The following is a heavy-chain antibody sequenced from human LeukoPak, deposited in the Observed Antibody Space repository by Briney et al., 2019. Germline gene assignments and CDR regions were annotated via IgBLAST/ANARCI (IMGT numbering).Heavy chain of an antibody. CDR1: GFTFGDYA. J-gene: IGHJ4*02. Sequence: GGSLRLSCTASGFTFGDYAMSWVRQAPGKGLEWVGFIRSKAYGGTTEYAASVKGRFTISRDDSKSIAYLQMNSLKTGDTAVYYCTRTSYRYFDYWGQGTLVTVSS. V-gene: IGHV3-49*04. D-gene: IGHD1-26*01. CDR2: IRSKAYGGTT. CDR3: TRTSYRYFDY.